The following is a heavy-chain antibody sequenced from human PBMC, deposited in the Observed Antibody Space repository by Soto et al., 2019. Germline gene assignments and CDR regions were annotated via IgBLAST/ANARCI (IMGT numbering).Heavy chain of an antibody. D-gene: IGHD6-25*01. J-gene: IGHJ4*02. CDR1: GFTFSLYG. V-gene: IGHV3-30*18. CDR2: ISFDGKNR. Sequence: QVQLLESGGGVVQPGRSLKLSCTTSGFTFSLYGMHWVRQAPGKGLEWLAVISFDGKNRYYADSVKGRFTISRDNSKTTRFLQMSNLRADDSAVYFCAKGAQAAAVLDHWGQGALVTVAS. CDR3: AKGAQAAAVLDH.